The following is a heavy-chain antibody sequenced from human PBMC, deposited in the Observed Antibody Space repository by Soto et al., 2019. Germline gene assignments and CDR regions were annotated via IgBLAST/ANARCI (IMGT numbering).Heavy chain of an antibody. Sequence: PSETLSLTCAVYGGSFSGYYWTWIRQPPGKGLEWIGEINHSGTINFNPSLKSRLTISLDTSKKHFSLKLSSVTDADTAAYYCARADRTLVTSYSWDVWSQGTPVTVSS. CDR2: INHSGTI. CDR3: ARADRTLVTSYSWDV. J-gene: IGHJ6*02. V-gene: IGHV4-34*01. D-gene: IGHD3-9*01. CDR1: GGSFSGYY.